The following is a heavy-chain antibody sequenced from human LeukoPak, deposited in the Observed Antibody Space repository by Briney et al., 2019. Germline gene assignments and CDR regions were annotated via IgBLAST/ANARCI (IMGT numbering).Heavy chain of an antibody. CDR3: ARHHDYAFDC. V-gene: IGHV3-48*02. J-gene: IGHJ4*02. CDR2: ITSSRSTV. Sequence: GGSLRLSCAASGFTFSSYSMNWVRLAPGKGLEWVSYITSSRSTVYYADSVTGRFTISRDNAKNSLYLQMNSLRDEDTAVYYCARHHDYAFDCWGQGTLVTVSS. D-gene: IGHD4-17*01. CDR1: GFTFSSYS.